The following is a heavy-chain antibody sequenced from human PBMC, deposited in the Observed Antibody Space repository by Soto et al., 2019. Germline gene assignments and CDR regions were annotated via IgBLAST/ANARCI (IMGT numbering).Heavy chain of an antibody. Sequence: EVQLVEAGGGLVQPGGSLRVSCAASGFTFSSHAMSWVRQAPGKGLEWVSSISGSGVTTDYADSVKGRFTISRDNSQKMLYLQMNSLSAGDTAVYYCAKEEREQQVVYDAFDMWGQGTMVTVSS. CDR3: AKEEREQQVVYDAFDM. CDR2: ISGSGVTT. J-gene: IGHJ3*02. D-gene: IGHD6-13*01. V-gene: IGHV3-23*04. CDR1: GFTFSSHA.